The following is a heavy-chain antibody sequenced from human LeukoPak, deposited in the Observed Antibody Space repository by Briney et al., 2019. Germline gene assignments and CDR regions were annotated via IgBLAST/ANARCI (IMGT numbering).Heavy chain of an antibody. CDR1: GXTFSSYG. J-gene: IGHJ4*02. CDR2: ISSSGSTI. CDR3: ARDFGGLHFDY. V-gene: IGHV3-48*03. D-gene: IGHD2-15*01. Sequence: GGSLRLSCAASGXTFSSYGMHWVRQAPGKGLEWVSYISSSGSTIYYADSVKGRFTISRDNAKNSLYLQMNSLRAEDTAVYYCARDFGGLHFDYWGQGTLVTVSS.